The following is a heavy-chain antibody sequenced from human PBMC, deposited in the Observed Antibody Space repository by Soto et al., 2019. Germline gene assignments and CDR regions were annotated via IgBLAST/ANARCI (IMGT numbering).Heavy chain of an antibody. V-gene: IGHV1-69*12. CDR1: GGTFSSYA. Sequence: QVQLVQSGAEVKKPGSSVKVSCKASGGTFSSYAISWVRQAPGQGLEWMGGIIPIFGTANYAQKFQGRVTIPGDESTSTAYMELSSLRSEDTAVYYCARARGVVAATFYYYYGMDVWGQGTTVTVSS. D-gene: IGHD2-15*01. J-gene: IGHJ6*02. CDR3: ARARGVVAATFYYYYGMDV. CDR2: IIPIFGTA.